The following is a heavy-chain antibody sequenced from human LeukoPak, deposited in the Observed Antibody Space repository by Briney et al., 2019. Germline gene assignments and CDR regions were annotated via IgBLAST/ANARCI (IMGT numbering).Heavy chain of an antibody. CDR3: TIDEWELPGY. J-gene: IGHJ4*02. CDR2: INPKSGAT. CDR1: GGTFSSYA. D-gene: IGHD1-26*01. V-gene: IGHV1-2*02. Sequence: GASVKVSCKASGGTFSSYAISWVRQAPGQGLEWMGWINPKSGATDFAQKFQGRITLTRDTSITTAHMEMNRLTSDDTAVYFCTIDEWELPGYWGQGTRVTVAT.